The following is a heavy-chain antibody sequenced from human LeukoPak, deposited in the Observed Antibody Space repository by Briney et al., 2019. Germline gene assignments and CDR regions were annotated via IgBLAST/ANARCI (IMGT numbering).Heavy chain of an antibody. Sequence: ASVKVSCKASGYTFTGYYMHWVRQAPGQGLEWMGWINPNSGGTNYAQKFQGWVTMTRDTPISTAYMELSRLRSDDTAVYYCARGRDIVVVVAEPWYFDYWGQGTLVTVSS. CDR3: ARGRDIVVVVAEPWYFDY. J-gene: IGHJ4*02. CDR2: INPNSGGT. CDR1: GYTFTGYY. V-gene: IGHV1-2*04. D-gene: IGHD2-15*01.